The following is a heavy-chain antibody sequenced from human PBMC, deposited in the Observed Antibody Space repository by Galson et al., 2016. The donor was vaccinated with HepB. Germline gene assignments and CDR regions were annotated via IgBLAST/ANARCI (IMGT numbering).Heavy chain of an antibody. D-gene: IGHD2-15*01. V-gene: IGHV3-9*01. CDR3: VKDRGRDIVTDLFHS. CDR2: IRWNSGSR. CDR1: GFTINDYA. J-gene: IGHJ4*02. Sequence: SLRLSCAASGFTINDYALHWVRQTPGTGLEWVSGIRWNSGSRGYADPVKGRFTISRDNAKNSLYLQMNSLRAEDTALYYCVKDRGRDIVTDLFHSWGQGTLVIVSP.